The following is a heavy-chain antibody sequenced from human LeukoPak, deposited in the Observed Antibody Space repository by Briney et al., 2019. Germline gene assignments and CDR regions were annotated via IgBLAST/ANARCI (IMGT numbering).Heavy chain of an antibody. Sequence: GESLKISCKGSGYSFTSYWIGWVRQMPGKGLEWMGIIYPGDSDTRYSPSFQGQVTISADKSISTAYLQWSSLEASDTAMYYCARHLASRGIAVAGRYYYYYYGMDVWGQGTTVTVSS. V-gene: IGHV5-51*01. CDR3: ARHLASRGIAVAGRYYYYYYGMDV. CDR2: IYPGDSDT. J-gene: IGHJ6*02. D-gene: IGHD6-19*01. CDR1: GYSFTSYW.